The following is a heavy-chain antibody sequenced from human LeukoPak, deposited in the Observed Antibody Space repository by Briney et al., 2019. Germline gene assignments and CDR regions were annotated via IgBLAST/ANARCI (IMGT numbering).Heavy chain of an antibody. CDR3: ARDRGAAAGMNWFDP. D-gene: IGHD6-13*01. Sequence: SETLSLTCTVSGGSISRNYWNWIRQPPGKGLEWIGNIYYSETTNYNPSLKSRVTISVDTSKNEFSLRLTSVTAADTAFYYCARDRGAAAGMNWFDPWGQGILVTVSS. CDR2: IYYSETT. V-gene: IGHV4-59*01. CDR1: GGSISRNY. J-gene: IGHJ5*02.